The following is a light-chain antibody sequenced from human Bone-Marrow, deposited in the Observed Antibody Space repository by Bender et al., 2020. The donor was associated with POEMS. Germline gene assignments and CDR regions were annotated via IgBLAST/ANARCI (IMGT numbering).Light chain of an antibody. CDR2: RNN. V-gene: IGLV1-47*01. Sequence: QSVLTQPPSASGTPGQRVTISCYGSSSNIGSNFVYWYQHLPGTAPKLRIYRNNQRPSGVPDRFSGSKSGTSASLAISGLRSEDEADYYCATWDDSLSGWVFGGGTKLTVL. CDR1: SSNIGSNF. CDR3: ATWDDSLSGWV. J-gene: IGLJ2*01.